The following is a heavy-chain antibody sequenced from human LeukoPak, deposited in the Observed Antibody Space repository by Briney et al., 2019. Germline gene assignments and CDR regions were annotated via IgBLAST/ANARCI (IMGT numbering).Heavy chain of an antibody. CDR2: IYHSGST. D-gene: IGHD3-3*01. Sequence: TSETLSLTCAVSGGSISSGGYSWSWIRQPPGKGLEWIGYIYHSGSTYYNPSLKSRVTISVDRSKNQFSLKLSSVTAADTAVYYCARGVPYDFWSGYYSLAGYNWFDPWGQGTLVTVSS. J-gene: IGHJ5*02. CDR1: GGSISSGGYS. CDR3: ARGVPYDFWSGYYSLAGYNWFDP. V-gene: IGHV4-30-2*01.